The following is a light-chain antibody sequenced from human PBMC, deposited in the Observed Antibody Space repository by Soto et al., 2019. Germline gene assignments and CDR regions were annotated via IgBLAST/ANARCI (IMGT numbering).Light chain of an antibody. V-gene: IGLV2-8*01. J-gene: IGLJ3*02. CDR1: TGDIGAFNY. Sequence: QSVLTQPPSASGSPGQSVTISCTGTTGDIGAFNYVSWYQQRPGKAPKLIIYEVTRRPSGVPDRFSGSKSGTSAYLAISGLRSEDEADYYCAAWDDSLRGHWAFGGGTKLTVL. CDR2: EVT. CDR3: AAWDDSLRGHWA.